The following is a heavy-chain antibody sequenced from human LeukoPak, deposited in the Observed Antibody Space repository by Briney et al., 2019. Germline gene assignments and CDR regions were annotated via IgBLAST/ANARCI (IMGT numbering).Heavy chain of an antibody. CDR3: ARVRYCGGDCYRNAFDI. J-gene: IGHJ3*02. D-gene: IGHD2-21*02. CDR1: GYTFTSYY. V-gene: IGHV1-46*01. Sequence: GASVKVSCKASGYTFTSYYMPLMRQAPGQGLEWKGIINPSGGSTSYAQKFQGRVTITADESTSTAYMELSSLRSEDTAVYYCARVRYCGGDCYRNAFDIWGQGTMVTVSS. CDR2: INPSGGST.